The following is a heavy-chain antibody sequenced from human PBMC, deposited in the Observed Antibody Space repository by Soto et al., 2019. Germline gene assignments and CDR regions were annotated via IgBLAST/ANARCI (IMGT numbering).Heavy chain of an antibody. D-gene: IGHD3-9*01. V-gene: IGHV3-66*01. J-gene: IGHJ5*02. CDR3: ARVPPIRYFDWFEN. CDR2: IYSGGST. CDR1: GFTVSSNY. Sequence: PGGSLRLSCAASGFTVSSNYMSWVRQAPGKGLEWVSVIYSGGSTYYADSVKGRFTISRDNSKNTLYLQMNSLRAEDTAVYYCARVPPIRYFDWFENWGQGTLVTVSS.